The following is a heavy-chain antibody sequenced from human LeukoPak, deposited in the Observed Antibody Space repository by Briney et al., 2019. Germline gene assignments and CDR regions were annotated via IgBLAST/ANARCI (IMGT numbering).Heavy chain of an antibody. V-gene: IGHV3-53*04. J-gene: IGHJ4*02. Sequence: PGGSLRLSCVASGFTVSINYMSWVRQAPGKGLEWGSVIYSAGNTYYADSVKGRFTISRHNSENTLYLHINSLRVEDTAVYFCARGGTPGYSSGRIDYWGQGTLVTVSS. CDR2: IYSAGNT. D-gene: IGHD6-19*01. CDR1: GFTVSINY. CDR3: ARGGTPGYSSGRIDY.